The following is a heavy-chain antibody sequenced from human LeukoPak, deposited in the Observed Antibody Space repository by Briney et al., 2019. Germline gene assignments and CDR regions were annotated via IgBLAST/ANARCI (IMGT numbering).Heavy chain of an antibody. CDR3: ASLSVVPAVMGGNHYYYYGMDV. CDR1: GGSISSSSYY. CDR2: IYYSGST. J-gene: IGHJ6*02. Sequence: SETLSLTCTVSGGSISSSSYYWGWIRQPPGKGLEWIGSIYYSGSTYYNPSLKSRVTISVDTSKNQFSLKLSSVTAADTAVYYCASLSVVPAVMGGNHYYYYGMDVWGQGTTVTVSS. D-gene: IGHD2-2*01. V-gene: IGHV4-39*07.